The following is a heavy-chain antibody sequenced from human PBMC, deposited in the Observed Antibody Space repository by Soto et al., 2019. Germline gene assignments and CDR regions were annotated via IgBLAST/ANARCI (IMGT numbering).Heavy chain of an antibody. V-gene: IGHV4-59*01. CDR2: IYYSGST. CDR3: ARDVYGDYYFDY. CDR1: GGSISSYY. Sequence: SETLSLTCTVSGGSISSYYWSWIRQPPGKGLEWIGYIYYSGSTNYNPSLKSRVTISVDTSKNQFSLKLSSVTAADTAVYYCARDVYGDYYFDYWGQGTLVTVSS. J-gene: IGHJ4*02. D-gene: IGHD4-17*01.